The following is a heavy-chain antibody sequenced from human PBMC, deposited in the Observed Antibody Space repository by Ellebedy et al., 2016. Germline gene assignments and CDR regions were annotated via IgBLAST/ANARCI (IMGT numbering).Heavy chain of an antibody. CDR3: ARDRGTIRPYYSDY. V-gene: IGHV3-48*02. Sequence: GGSLRLXCAASGFTFSSYSMNWVRQAPGKGLEWVSYISTRSSPIYYADSVKGRFTISRDNAKNSLYLQMNSLRDEDTAVYYCARDRGTIRPYYSDYWGQGTLVAVSS. D-gene: IGHD5-24*01. J-gene: IGHJ4*02. CDR2: ISTRSSPI. CDR1: GFTFSSYS.